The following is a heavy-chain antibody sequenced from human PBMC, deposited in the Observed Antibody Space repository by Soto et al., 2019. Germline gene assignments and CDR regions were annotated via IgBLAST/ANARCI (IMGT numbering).Heavy chain of an antibody. CDR2: IYYSGST. J-gene: IGHJ3*02. CDR3: AREPRVVAPASAFDI. V-gene: IGHV4-61*01. CDR1: GGSVSSGSYY. D-gene: IGHD3-22*01. Sequence: PSETLSLTCTVSGGSVSSGSYYWSWIRQPPGKGLEWIGYIYYSGSTNYNPSLKSLVTISVDTSKNQFSLKLSSVTAADTAVYYCAREPRVVAPASAFDIWGQGTMVTVSS.